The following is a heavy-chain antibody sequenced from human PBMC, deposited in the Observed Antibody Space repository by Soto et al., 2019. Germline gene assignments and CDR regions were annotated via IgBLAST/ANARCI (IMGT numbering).Heavy chain of an antibody. V-gene: IGHV1-8*02. CDR3: ARMESFGSLNWFDP. D-gene: IGHD5-18*01. Sequence: PSVKVSCKASGYTFTNNDVSWVRQATGQGLEWMGWMNPGSGDTGYAQKFQGRVTMTRDISIATAYMELNSLTSEDTAIYYCARMESFGSLNWFDPWGRGTLVTVSS. CDR1: GYTFTNND. J-gene: IGHJ5*02. CDR2: MNPGSGDT.